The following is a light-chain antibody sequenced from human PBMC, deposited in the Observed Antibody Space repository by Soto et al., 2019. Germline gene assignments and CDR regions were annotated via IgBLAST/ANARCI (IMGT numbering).Light chain of an antibody. Sequence: DIQMTQSPSTLSASVGDRVTITCRASQSISSWLAWYQQKPGKAPKLLIYDASSLESGVPSRFSGSGSGTEFTLTISSLQPDDFATYYCQQYKGYPRTFGQGTKVEIK. CDR3: QQYKGYPRT. V-gene: IGKV1-5*01. J-gene: IGKJ1*01. CDR2: DAS. CDR1: QSISSW.